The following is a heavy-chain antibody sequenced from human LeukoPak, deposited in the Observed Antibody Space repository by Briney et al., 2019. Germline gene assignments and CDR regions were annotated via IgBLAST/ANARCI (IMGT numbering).Heavy chain of an antibody. CDR3: ARDPLRGQLWFGQWFDP. V-gene: IGHV1-18*01. J-gene: IGHJ5*02. CDR1: GYTFTSYG. Sequence: ASVKVSCKASGYTFTSYGISWVRQAPGQGLEWMGWISAYNGNTNYAQKLQGRVTMTTDTSTSTAYMELRSLRSDDTAVYYCARDPLRGQLWFGQWFDPWGQGTLVTVSS. CDR2: ISAYNGNT. D-gene: IGHD5-18*01.